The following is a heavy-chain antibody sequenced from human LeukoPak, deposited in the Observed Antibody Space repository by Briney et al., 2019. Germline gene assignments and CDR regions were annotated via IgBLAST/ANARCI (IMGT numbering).Heavy chain of an antibody. D-gene: IGHD1-26*01. CDR3: ARDPNSGSYFDY. J-gene: IGHJ4*03. Sequence: GASVKVSCKASGGTFSSYAISWVRQAPGQGLEWMGGIIPIFGTANYAQKFQGRVTITADESTSTAYMELSSLKAEDTAVYYCARDPNSGSYFDYWGQGTLVTVSS. CDR2: IIPIFGTA. V-gene: IGHV1-69*13. CDR1: GGTFSSYA.